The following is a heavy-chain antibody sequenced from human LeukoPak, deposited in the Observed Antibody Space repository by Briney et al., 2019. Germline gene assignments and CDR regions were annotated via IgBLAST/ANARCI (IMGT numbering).Heavy chain of an antibody. J-gene: IGHJ5*02. CDR3: ARGVGYCSSTSCYRYNWFDP. CDR2: TYYSGST. CDR1: GGSISSGGYY. D-gene: IGHD2-2*01. Sequence: SETLSLTCTVSGGSISSGGYYWSWIRQHPGKGLEWIGYTYYSGSTYYNPSLKSRVTISVDTSKNQFSLKLGSVTAADTAVYYCARGVGYCSSTSCYRYNWFDPWGQGTLVTVSS. V-gene: IGHV4-31*03.